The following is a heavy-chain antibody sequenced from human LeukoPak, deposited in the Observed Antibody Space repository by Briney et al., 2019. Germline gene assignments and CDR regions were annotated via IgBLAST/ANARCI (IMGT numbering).Heavy chain of an antibody. CDR1: GFTFNTYP. CDR2: TSHDESYK. Sequence: GGSLRLSCSASGFTFNTYPMHWVRQSPGKGLEWVAVTSHDESYKFYAESVKGRFTISRDNSNNTLYLQMNTLRPEDTSVYYCARDRLFYFHSPDYRAGYFYAMDVWGQGTTVTVSS. V-gene: IGHV3-30-3*01. D-gene: IGHD3-22*01. CDR3: ARDRLFYFHSPDYRAGYFYAMDV. J-gene: IGHJ6*02.